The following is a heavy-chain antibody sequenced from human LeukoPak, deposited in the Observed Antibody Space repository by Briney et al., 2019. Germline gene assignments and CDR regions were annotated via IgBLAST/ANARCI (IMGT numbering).Heavy chain of an antibody. J-gene: IGHJ4*02. CDR1: GLTFSNHG. D-gene: IGHD1-1*01. V-gene: IGHV3-23*01. CDR2: ITGDGTTT. Sequence: QPGGSLRLSCEASGLTFSNHGMSWVRQAPGEGLQWVSAITGDGTTTYYADSVKGRFTISRDNSKNMLYLQMSSLRAEDTAVYYCAKMNGYFEYWGQGALVPVSS. CDR3: AKMNGYFEY.